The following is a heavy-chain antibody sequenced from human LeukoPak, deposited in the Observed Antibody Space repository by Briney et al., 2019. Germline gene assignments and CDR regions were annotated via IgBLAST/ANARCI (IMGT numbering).Heavy chain of an antibody. Sequence: GKSLRLSCAASGFTFSDYAMHWVRQAPGKGLEWVAVMSYDGNNKEYTDSAKGRFTISRDNSKSTVYLQVNSLRGEDTAVFYCARDPLNRRWGSYYFDYWGQGTLVTVSS. V-gene: IGHV3-30-3*01. CDR2: MSYDGNNK. J-gene: IGHJ4*02. CDR3: ARDPLNRRWGSYYFDY. CDR1: GFTFSDYA. D-gene: IGHD1-14*01.